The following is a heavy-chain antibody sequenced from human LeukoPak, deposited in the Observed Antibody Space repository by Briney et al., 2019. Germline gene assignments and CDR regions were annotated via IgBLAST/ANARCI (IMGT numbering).Heavy chain of an antibody. D-gene: IGHD3-3*01. J-gene: IGHJ5*02. V-gene: IGHV3-30*02. CDR2: IRYDGSNK. Sequence: PGGSLRPSCAASGFTFNNYGMYWVRQAPGKGLEWVAFIRYDGSNKYYADSVGGRFTISRDNSKNTLYLQMSSLRAEDTAVYYCAKGFWNRFDPWGQGTLVTVSS. CDR3: AKGFWNRFDP. CDR1: GFTFNNYG.